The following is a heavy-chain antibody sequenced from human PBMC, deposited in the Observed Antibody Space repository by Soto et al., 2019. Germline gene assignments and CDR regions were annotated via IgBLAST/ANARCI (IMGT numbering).Heavy chain of an antibody. D-gene: IGHD3-10*01. V-gene: IGHV3-64*01. J-gene: IGHJ4*02. CDR2: ISSNGGST. CDR3: TRGVTMVRGVIIDYFDY. Sequence: EVQLVESGGGLVQPGGSLRLSCAASGFTFSNYAMHWVRQAPGKGLEYVSAISSNGGSTYYANSVKGRFTISRDNSKNTLYLQIGSLRAEDMAVYHCTRGVTMVRGVIIDYFDYWGQGTLVTVSS. CDR1: GFTFSNYA.